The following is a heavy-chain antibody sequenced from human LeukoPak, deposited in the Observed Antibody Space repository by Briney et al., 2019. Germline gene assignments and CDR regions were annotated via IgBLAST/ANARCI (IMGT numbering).Heavy chain of an antibody. CDR2: IKSKTDGGTT. J-gene: IGHJ5*02. Sequence: GGSLRLSCAASGFTFSNAWMSWVRQAPGKGLEWVGRIKSKTDGGTTDYAAPVKGRFTISRDDSKNTLYLQMNSLKTEDTAVYYCIRLVATSWFDPWGQGTLVTVSS. CDR3: IRLVATSWFDP. D-gene: IGHD5-12*01. CDR1: GFTFSNAW. V-gene: IGHV3-15*01.